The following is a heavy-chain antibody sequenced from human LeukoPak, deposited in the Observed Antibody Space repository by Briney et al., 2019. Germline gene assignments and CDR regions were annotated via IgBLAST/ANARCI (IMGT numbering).Heavy chain of an antibody. CDR2: IYSGGST. D-gene: IGHD5-12*01. Sequence: GGSLRLSCAASGFTVSSNYMSWVRQAPGKGLECVSVIYSGGSTYYADSVKGRFTISRDNSKNTLYLQMNSLRAEDTAVYYCARDRMERGSGYVYTDYWGQGTLVTVSS. CDR3: ARDRMERGSGYVYTDY. CDR1: GFTVSSNY. J-gene: IGHJ4*02. V-gene: IGHV3-66*01.